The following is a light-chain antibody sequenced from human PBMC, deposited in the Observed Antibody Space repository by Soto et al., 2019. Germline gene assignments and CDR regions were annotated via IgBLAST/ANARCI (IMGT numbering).Light chain of an antibody. CDR3: QQYNSYWT. V-gene: IGKV1-5*03. CDR2: KAS. J-gene: IGKJ1*01. Sequence: DIQMTQSPSTLSGSVGDRVTITWRASQSITSWVAWYQQKPGKAPKLLIYKASSLESGVPSRFSASGSGTDFTLTISSLPPDDFATYYCQQYNSYWTFGQGTKVDI. CDR1: QSITSW.